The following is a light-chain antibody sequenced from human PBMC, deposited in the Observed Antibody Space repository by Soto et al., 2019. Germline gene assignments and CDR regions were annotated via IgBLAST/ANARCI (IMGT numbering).Light chain of an antibody. V-gene: IGLV2-14*01. CDR2: DVS. Sequence: QSALAQPASVSGSAGQSITISCTGTSSDVGGYNYVSWYQQHPGKAPKFMIYDVSNRPSGVSNRFSGSKSGNTASLTIFGLQAEEEADYYCSLYTTSHNRPIVFGTGTEVTVL. CDR1: SSDVGGYNY. J-gene: IGLJ1*01. CDR3: SLYTTSHNRPIV.